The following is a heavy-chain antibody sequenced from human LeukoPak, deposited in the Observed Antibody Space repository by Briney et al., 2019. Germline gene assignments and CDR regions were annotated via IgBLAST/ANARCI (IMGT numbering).Heavy chain of an antibody. CDR3: ARVNLWFGELTFDY. D-gene: IGHD3-10*01. V-gene: IGHV3-7*01. Sequence: PGGSLRLSRAASGFTFSSYWMSWVRQAPGKGLEWVANIKQDGSEKYYVDSVKGRFTISRDNAKNSLYLQMNSLRAEDTAVYYCARVNLWFGELTFDYWGQGTLVTVSS. J-gene: IGHJ4*02. CDR2: IKQDGSEK. CDR1: GFTFSSYW.